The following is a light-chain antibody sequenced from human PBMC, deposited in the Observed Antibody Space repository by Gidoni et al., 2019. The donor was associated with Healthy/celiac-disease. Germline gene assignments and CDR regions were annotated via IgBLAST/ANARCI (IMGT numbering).Light chain of an antibody. CDR2: LGS. CDR1: QSLLHSNGYNY. J-gene: IGKJ3*01. CDR3: MQALQTPLFT. V-gene: IGKV2-28*01. Sequence: DIVMSQSPLSLPVTPGEPASISCRSSQSLLHSNGYNYLDWYLQKPGQSPQLLIYLGSNRSSGVPDRFSGSGSGTDFTLKISRVEDEDVGVYYCMQALQTPLFTFGPGTKVDIK.